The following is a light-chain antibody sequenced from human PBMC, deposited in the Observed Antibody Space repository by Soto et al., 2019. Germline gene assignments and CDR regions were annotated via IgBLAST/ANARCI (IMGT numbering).Light chain of an antibody. CDR3: SSYTSSSTPVV. CDR2: EVS. CDR1: SSDVGGYKY. Sequence: QSALTQPASVSGSPGQSITISCTGTSSDVGGYKYVSWYQQHPGKAPKLMIYEVSNRPSGVSNRFSGSKSGNTASLTISGRHAEDEADYYCSSYTSSSTPVVFGGGTQLTVL. J-gene: IGLJ2*01. V-gene: IGLV2-14*01.